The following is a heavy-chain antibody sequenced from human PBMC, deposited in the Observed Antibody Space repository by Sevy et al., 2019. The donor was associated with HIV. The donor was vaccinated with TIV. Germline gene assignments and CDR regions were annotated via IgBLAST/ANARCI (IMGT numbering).Heavy chain of an antibody. CDR1: GFAFSNYYA. V-gene: IGHV3-30-3*01. D-gene: IGHD1-7*01. CDR3: ARPRANYVLTYFFYAMVV. J-gene: IGHJ6*02. CDR2: ISYDGSDK. Sequence: GGSLRLSCAASGFAFSNYYAMYWVRQAPGKGLKWVALISYDGSDKYYADSMKGRFTISRDNFKNTLYLQMNSLTAEETAVYYCARPRANYVLTYFFYAMVVWGQGTTVSVSS.